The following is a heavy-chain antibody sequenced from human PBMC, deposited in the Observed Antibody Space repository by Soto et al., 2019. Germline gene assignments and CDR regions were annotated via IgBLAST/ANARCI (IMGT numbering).Heavy chain of an antibody. D-gene: IGHD2-15*01. V-gene: IGHV4-59*01. CDR3: ARVRLVVAATYYYYYGMDV. CDR2: IYYSGST. J-gene: IGHJ6*02. Sequence: ALETLSLTCTVSGGSISSFDWSWIRQPPGEGMEWIGYIYYSGSTNYNPSLKSRVTISVDTSKNQFSLKLSSVTAADTAVYYCARVRLVVAATYYYYYGMDVWGQGTTVTVS. CDR1: GGSISSFD.